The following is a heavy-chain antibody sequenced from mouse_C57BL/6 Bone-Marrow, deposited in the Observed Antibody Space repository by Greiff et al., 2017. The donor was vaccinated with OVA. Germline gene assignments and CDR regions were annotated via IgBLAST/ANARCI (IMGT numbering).Heavy chain of an antibody. V-gene: IGHV1-15*01. CDR2: IDPETGGT. J-gene: IGHJ2*01. CDR3: TRYDLDYFDD. CDR1: GYTFTDYE. Sequence: QVQLQQSGAELVRPGASVTLSCKASGYTFTDYEMHWVKQTPVHGLEWIGAIDPETGGTAYNQKFKGKAILTADKSSSTAYMELRSLTSEDSAVYYCTRYDLDYFDDWGKGTTLTVSS. D-gene: IGHD2-3*01.